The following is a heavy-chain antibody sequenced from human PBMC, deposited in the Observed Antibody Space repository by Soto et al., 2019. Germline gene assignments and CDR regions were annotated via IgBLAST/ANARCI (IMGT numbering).Heavy chain of an antibody. V-gene: IGHV5-51*01. Sequence: GASLKISCKGSGYSFTSYWIGWVRQMPGKGLEWMGIIYPGDSDTRYSPSFQGQVTISADKSISTAYLQWSSLKASDTAMYYCARHPERDYYDSSGPPDYWGQGTLVT. CDR1: GYSFTSYW. CDR3: ARHPERDYYDSSGPPDY. CDR2: IYPGDSDT. J-gene: IGHJ4*02. D-gene: IGHD3-22*01.